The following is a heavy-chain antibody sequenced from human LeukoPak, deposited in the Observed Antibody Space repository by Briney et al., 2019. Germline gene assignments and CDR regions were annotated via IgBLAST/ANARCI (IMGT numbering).Heavy chain of an antibody. Sequence: PGGSLRLSCAASGFTFSSYAMSWVRQAPGKGLEWVSAISGSGGSTYYADSVKGRFTISRDNSKNTLYPQMNSLRAEDTAVYYCAKSQLLPSSGMDVWGQGTTVTVSS. D-gene: IGHD2-15*01. J-gene: IGHJ6*02. CDR1: GFTFSSYA. V-gene: IGHV3-23*01. CDR2: ISGSGGST. CDR3: AKSQLLPSSGMDV.